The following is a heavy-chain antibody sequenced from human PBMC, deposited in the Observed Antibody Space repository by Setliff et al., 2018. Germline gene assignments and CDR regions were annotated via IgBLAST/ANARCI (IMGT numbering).Heavy chain of an antibody. V-gene: IGHV1-18*01. CDR2: ISAYNGFI. CDR1: GYSFPSYG. J-gene: IGHJ4*02. Sequence: VSCKASGYSFPSYGISWVRQAPGQGLEWMGWISAYNGFIIYAQMFQGRVIMTTDTSTSTAYMELRSLRSDDTAVYYCARDRPMVVVADNLALFDYWGQGTLVTVPQ. CDR3: ARDRPMVVVADNLALFDY. D-gene: IGHD2-15*01.